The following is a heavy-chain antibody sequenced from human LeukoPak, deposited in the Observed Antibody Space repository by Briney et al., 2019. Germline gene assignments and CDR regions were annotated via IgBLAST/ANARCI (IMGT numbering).Heavy chain of an antibody. D-gene: IGHD3-10*01. J-gene: IGHJ5*02. V-gene: IGHV3-7*01. CDR2: IKQDGSVK. CDR3: ARDPSGSPVFDP. Sequence: GVSLRLSCAASGFTFSSYWINWVRQAPGKGLEWVANIKQDGSVKNYGDSVKGRFTISRDNAKNSLFLQMNSLRAEDTAVYYCARDPSGSPVFDPWGQGTLVTVSS. CDR1: GFTFSSYW.